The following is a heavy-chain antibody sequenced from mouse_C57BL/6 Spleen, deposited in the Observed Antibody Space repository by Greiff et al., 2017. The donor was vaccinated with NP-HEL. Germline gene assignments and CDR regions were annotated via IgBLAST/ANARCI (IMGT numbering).Heavy chain of an antibody. V-gene: IGHV1-59*01. CDR2: IDPSDSYT. CDR3: ARQEGTFDY. J-gene: IGHJ2*01. D-gene: IGHD3-3*01. CDR1: GYTFTSYW. Sequence: QVQLQQSGAELVRPGTSVKLSCKASGYTFTSYWMHWVKQRPGQGLEWIGVIDPSDSYTNYNQKFKGKATLTVDTSSSTAYMQLSSLTSEDSAVYYCARQEGTFDYWGQGTTLTVSS.